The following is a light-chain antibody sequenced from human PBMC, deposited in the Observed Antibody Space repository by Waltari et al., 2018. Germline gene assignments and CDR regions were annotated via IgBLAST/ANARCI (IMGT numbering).Light chain of an antibody. CDR3: CSYAGSYTLV. CDR1: SSAVGGYNY. V-gene: IGLV2-11*01. Sequence: QSALTQPRSVSGSPGQSVTISCPGTSSAVGGYNYVSWYQQHPGKAPKLMIYDFSKRPSGVPDRFSGSKSGNTASLTISGLQAEDEADYYCCSYAGSYTLVFGGGTKLTVL. CDR2: DFS. J-gene: IGLJ2*01.